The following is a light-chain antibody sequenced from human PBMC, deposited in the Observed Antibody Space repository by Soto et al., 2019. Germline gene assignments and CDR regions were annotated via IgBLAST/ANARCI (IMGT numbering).Light chain of an antibody. CDR1: QSLSSSY. CDR3: QQYGSSPRT. V-gene: IGKV3-20*01. Sequence: EIVLTQSPGTLSLSPGERATLSCRASQSLSSSYLAWYQQKPGQAPRLLIYDASSRATGITDRFSGSGSGTDFTLTISRLEPEDFAVYYCQQYGSSPRTFGQGTKVEIK. J-gene: IGKJ1*01. CDR2: DAS.